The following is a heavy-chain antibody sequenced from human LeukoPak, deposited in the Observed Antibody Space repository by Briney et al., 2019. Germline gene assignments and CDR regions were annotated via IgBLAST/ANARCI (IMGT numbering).Heavy chain of an antibody. J-gene: IGHJ3*02. V-gene: IGHV1-18*01. CDR1: GYTFTSYG. D-gene: IGHD2-2*01. CDR3: ARDRGSLGYCSSTSWSCAFDI. CDR2: ISAYNGNT. Sequence: ASVKVSFKASGYTFTSYGISWVRQAPRQGLEWMGWISAYNGNTNYAHKLQGRVTMTTDTSTSTAYMELRSLRSDDTAVYYCARDRGSLGYCSSTSWSCAFDIWGQGTMVTVSS.